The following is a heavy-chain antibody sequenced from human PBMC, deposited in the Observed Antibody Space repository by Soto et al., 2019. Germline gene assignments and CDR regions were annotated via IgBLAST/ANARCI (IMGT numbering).Heavy chain of an antibody. Sequence: SETLSLTCTVSGGSISSYYWSWIRQPAGKGLEWIGRIYTSGSTNYNPSLKSRVTMSVDTSKNQFSMKLSSVTAADTAVYYCARERADTAMGQLYYYYGMDVWGQVNTVT. CDR1: GGSISSYY. CDR3: ARERADTAMGQLYYYYGMDV. D-gene: IGHD5-18*01. J-gene: IGHJ6*02. V-gene: IGHV4-4*07. CDR2: IYTSGST.